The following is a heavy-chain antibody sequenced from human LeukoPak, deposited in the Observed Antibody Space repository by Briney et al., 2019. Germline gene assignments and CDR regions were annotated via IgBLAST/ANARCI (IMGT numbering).Heavy chain of an antibody. V-gene: IGHV3-33*01. D-gene: IGHD2-15*01. J-gene: IGHJ4*02. CDR3: ARDQGYCSGGTCYSGYFDY. Sequence: GGSLRLSCAASGFTFSSYGMHWVRQAPGKGLEWVAVIWYDGSNKYYADSVKGRFTISRDNSKNTLYLQMNSLRAEDTAVYYCARDQGYCSGGTCYSGYFDYWGQGTLVTVSS. CDR2: IWYDGSNK. CDR1: GFTFSSYG.